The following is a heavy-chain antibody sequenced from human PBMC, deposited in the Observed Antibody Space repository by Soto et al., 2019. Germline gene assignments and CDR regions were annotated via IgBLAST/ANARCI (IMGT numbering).Heavy chain of an antibody. CDR2: ISYDGSKK. V-gene: IGHV3-30*18. CDR1: GFIFSTYG. CDR3: AKAVYYDSSGYFDY. D-gene: IGHD3-22*01. Sequence: QVQLVESGGGVVQSGRSLRLSCAASGFIFSTYGMHWVRQAPGKGLEWVAVISYDGSKKYYADSVKGRFTISRDNSKNTLYLQMNSLRAEDTAMYYCAKAVYYDSSGYFDYWGQGTLVTVSS. J-gene: IGHJ4*02.